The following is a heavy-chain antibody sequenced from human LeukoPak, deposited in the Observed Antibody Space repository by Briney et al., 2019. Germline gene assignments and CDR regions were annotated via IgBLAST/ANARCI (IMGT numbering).Heavy chain of an antibody. CDR2: INWSGGST. CDR3: AREVPTIFGVLSYPLDY. V-gene: IGHV3-20*04. J-gene: IGHJ4*02. Sequence: GGSLRHSCAASGFTFDVYSMSWVRQAPGKGVEWVSTINWSGGSTGYADSVKGRFTISRDNAKNSLYLQISSLRAEDPALYYCAREVPTIFGVLSYPLDYWGQGTLVTVSS. CDR1: GFTFDVYS. D-gene: IGHD3-3*01.